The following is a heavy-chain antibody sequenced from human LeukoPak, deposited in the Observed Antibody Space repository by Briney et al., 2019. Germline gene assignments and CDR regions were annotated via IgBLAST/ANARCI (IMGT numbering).Heavy chain of an antibody. V-gene: IGHV7-4-1*02. Sequence: ASVKVSCKASGYTFTSYTMNWVRQAPGQGLEWMGWITTNTGNPTYAQGFTGRFVFSLDTSVSTAYLQISSLKAEDTAVYYCASYTNNWYKGAFDIWGQGTMVTVSS. CDR1: GYTFTSYT. D-gene: IGHD6-13*01. CDR2: ITTNTGNP. CDR3: ASYTNNWYKGAFDI. J-gene: IGHJ3*02.